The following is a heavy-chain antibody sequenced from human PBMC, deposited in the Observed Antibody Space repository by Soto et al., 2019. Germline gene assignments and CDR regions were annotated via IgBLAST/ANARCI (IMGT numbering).Heavy chain of an antibody. V-gene: IGHV3-21*01. CDR1: GFTFSSYS. CDR3: ARVVSSSGGGSDY. D-gene: IGHD6-13*01. CDR2: ISSSSDYI. J-gene: IGHJ4*02. Sequence: GGSLRLSCAVSGFTFSSYSMNWVRQAPGKGLEWVSSISSSSDYIYYADSVKGRFTISRDNAKNSLYLQMNSLRAEDTAVYYCARVVSSSGGGSDYWGQGTLVTVSS.